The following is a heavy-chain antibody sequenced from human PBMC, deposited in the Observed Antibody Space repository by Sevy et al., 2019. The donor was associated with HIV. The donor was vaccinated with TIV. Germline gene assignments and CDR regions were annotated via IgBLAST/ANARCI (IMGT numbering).Heavy chain of an antibody. CDR1: GFTFDDYA. Sequence: GGSLRLSCAASGFTFDDYAMHWVRQPPGKGLEWVSGISWNSAGIVYADSVKGRFTISRDNAKKSLYLQMNSLRPEDTAFYFRSKGNTQTLFDSSGYRLPLGFDYWGQGALVTVSS. CDR3: SKGNTQTLFDSSGYRLPLGFDY. J-gene: IGHJ4*02. D-gene: IGHD3-22*01. V-gene: IGHV3-9*01. CDR2: ISWNSAGI.